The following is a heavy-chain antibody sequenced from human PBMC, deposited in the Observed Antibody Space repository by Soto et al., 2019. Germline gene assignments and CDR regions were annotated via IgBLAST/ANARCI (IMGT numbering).Heavy chain of an antibody. Sequence: SETLSLTCAVYGGSFSGYYWSWIRQPPRKGLEWIGEINHSGSTNYNPSLKSRVTISVDTSKNQFSLKLSSVTAADTAVYYCERDRPNYYYGSGSARYYYYYGMDVWGQGTTVTVSS. CDR2: INHSGST. D-gene: IGHD3-10*01. V-gene: IGHV4-34*01. CDR1: GGSFSGYY. CDR3: ERDRPNYYYGSGSARYYYYYGMDV. J-gene: IGHJ6*02.